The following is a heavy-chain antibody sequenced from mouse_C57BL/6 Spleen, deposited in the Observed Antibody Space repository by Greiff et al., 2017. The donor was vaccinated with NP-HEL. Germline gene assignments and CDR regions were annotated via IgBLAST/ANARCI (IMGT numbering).Heavy chain of an antibody. CDR2: IHPNSGST. CDR1: GFTFTSYW. D-gene: IGHD2-5*01. CDR3: APYYSNFYAMDY. Sequence: QVQLQQPGAELVKPGASVKLSCKASGFTFTSYWMHWVKQRPGQGLEWIGMIHPNSGSTNYNEKFKSKATLTVDKSSSTAYMQLSSLTSEDSAVYYCAPYYSNFYAMDYWGQGTSVTVSS. J-gene: IGHJ4*01. V-gene: IGHV1-64*01.